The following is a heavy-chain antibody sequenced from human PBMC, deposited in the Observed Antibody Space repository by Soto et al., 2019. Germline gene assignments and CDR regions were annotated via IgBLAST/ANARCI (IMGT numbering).Heavy chain of an antibody. CDR3: ATDWGGPPVFCNISGCHYGLAYCLDG. J-gene: IGHJ6*03. CDR1: GFRFSSYW. CDR2: VRHDGSEK. V-gene: IGHV3-7*01. D-gene: IGHD6-25*01. Sequence: EVQLVESGGGLVQPGGSLRLSCVGSGFRFSSYWMSWVRQAPGEGLEWVANVRHDGSEKQDVVYVKGRVTISRDNGKHSVCLPMNSLTAEDTAVYYCATDWGGPPVFCNISGCHYGLAYCLDGWGKGTTVNVSS.